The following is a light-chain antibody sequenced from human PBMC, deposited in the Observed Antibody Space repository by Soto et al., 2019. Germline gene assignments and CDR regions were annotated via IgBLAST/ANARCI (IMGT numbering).Light chain of an antibody. J-gene: IGKJ5*01. CDR2: AAS. CDR1: QSISSW. CDR3: QQYGSSPPIT. Sequence: DIQMPQSPSTLSASVGDRVTITCRASQSISSWLAWYQQKPGKAPKLLIYAASTLQSGVPSRFSGSGSGTDFTLTISRLEPEDFAVYYCQQYGSSPPITFGQGTRLEIK. V-gene: IGKV1-5*01.